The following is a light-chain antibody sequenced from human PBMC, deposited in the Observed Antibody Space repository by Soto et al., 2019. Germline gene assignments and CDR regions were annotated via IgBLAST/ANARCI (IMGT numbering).Light chain of an antibody. CDR3: CSYAGSDTYVV. J-gene: IGLJ2*01. Sequence: QSVLTQPRSVSGSPGQSVTISCTGTSSDVGIYNYVSWYQQHPGKAPKFMIYDVSKRPSGVPDRFSGSKSGNTASLTISGLQAEDEAFYYCCSYAGSDTYVVFGGGTKLTVL. CDR2: DVS. V-gene: IGLV2-11*01. CDR1: SSDVGIYNY.